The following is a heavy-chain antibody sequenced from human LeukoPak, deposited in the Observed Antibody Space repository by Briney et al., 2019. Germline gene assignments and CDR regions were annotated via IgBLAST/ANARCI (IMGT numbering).Heavy chain of an antibody. D-gene: IGHD6-13*01. V-gene: IGHV4-4*07. CDR3: AREAIAAAAPFDY. Sequence: PSETLSLTCTVSGGSISSYYLSWIRQPAGKGLEWIGRIYTSGSTNYNPSLKSRVTMSVDTSKNQFSLKLSSVTAADTAVYYCAREAIAAAAPFDYWGQGTLVTVSS. J-gene: IGHJ4*02. CDR2: IYTSGST. CDR1: GGSISSYY.